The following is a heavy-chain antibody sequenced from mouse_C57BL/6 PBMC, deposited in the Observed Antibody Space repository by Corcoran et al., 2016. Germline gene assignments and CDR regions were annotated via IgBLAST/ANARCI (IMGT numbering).Heavy chain of an antibody. CDR1: GYTFTDYY. Sequence: EVQLQQSGPELVKPGASAKISCKAAGYTFTDYYMNWVKQSHGKSLEWIGDINPNNGGTSYNQKFKGKATLTVDKSSSTAYMELRSLTSEDSAVYYCAREGNSYYAMDYWGQGTSVTVSS. CDR2: INPNNGGT. J-gene: IGHJ4*01. V-gene: IGHV1-26*01. CDR3: AREGNSYYAMDY.